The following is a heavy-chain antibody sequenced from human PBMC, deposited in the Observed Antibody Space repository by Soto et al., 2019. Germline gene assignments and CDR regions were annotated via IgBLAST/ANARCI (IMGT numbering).Heavy chain of an antibody. CDR1: GCTFSSYS. Sequence: GGSMRHCCAAAGCTFSSYSRNWVRQAPGKGLEWVSSISSSSSYIYYADSVKGRFTISRDNAKNSLYLQMNSLRAEDTAVYYCARSTAAGPSRWFDPWGQGTLVTVSS. CDR2: ISSSSSYI. CDR3: ARSTAAGPSRWFDP. J-gene: IGHJ5*02. D-gene: IGHD6-13*01. V-gene: IGHV3-21*01.